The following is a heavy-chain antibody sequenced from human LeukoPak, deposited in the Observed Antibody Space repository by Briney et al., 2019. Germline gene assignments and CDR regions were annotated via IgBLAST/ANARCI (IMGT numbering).Heavy chain of an antibody. CDR3: ARYYYGSGSYDY. D-gene: IGHD3-10*01. CDR1: GGSISSYY. V-gene: IGHV4-59*01. CDR2: IYYSGST. J-gene: IGHJ4*02. Sequence: PSETLSLTCTVSGGSISSYYWSWIRQPPGKGLEWIGYIYYSGSTNYNPSLKSRVTISVDTSKNQFSLKLSSVTAAETAVYYCARYYYGSGSYDYWGQGNLVTVSS.